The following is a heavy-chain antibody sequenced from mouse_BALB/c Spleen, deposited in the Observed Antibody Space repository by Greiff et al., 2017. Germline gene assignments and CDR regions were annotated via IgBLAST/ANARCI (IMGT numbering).Heavy chain of an antibody. CDR1: GFTFTDYY. Sequence: EVMLVESGGGLVQPGGSLRLSCATSGFTFTDYYMSWVRQPPGKALEWLGFIRNKANGYTTEYSASVKGRFTISRDNSQSILYLQMNTLRAEDSATYYGARDRGPLGLPCAYWGQGTLVTVSA. CDR3: ARDRGPLGLPCAY. V-gene: IGHV7-3*02. J-gene: IGHJ3*01. D-gene: IGHD4-1*01. CDR2: IRNKANGYTT.